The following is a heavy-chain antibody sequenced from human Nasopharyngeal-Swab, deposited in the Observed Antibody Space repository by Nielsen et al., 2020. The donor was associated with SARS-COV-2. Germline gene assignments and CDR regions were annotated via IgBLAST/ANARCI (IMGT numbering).Heavy chain of an antibody. CDR1: GFTFSSYG. CDR3: ARDEYSSSWYPDY. CDR2: ISYDGSNK. Sequence: GGSLKISCAASGFTFSSYGMHWVRQAPGKGLEWVAVISYDGSNKYYADSVKGRFTISRDNSKNTLYLQMNSLKAEDTAVYYCARDEYSSSWYPDYWGQGTLVTVSS. V-gene: IGHV3-30*03. D-gene: IGHD6-13*01. J-gene: IGHJ4*02.